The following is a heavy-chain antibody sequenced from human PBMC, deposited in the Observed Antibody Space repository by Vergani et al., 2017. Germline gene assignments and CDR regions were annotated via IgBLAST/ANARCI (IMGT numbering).Heavy chain of an antibody. V-gene: IGHV3-21*01. CDR2: ISSSSSYI. J-gene: IGHJ3*02. Sequence: EVQLVESGGGLVKPGGSLRLSCAASGFTFSSYSMNWVRQAPGKGLEWVSSISSSSSYIYYADSVKGRFTISRDNAKNSLYLQMNSLRAEDTAVYYCARDRQREDYDFWCGYSDAFDIWGQETMVTVSS. D-gene: IGHD3-3*01. CDR1: GFTFSSYS. CDR3: ARDRQREDYDFWCGYSDAFDI.